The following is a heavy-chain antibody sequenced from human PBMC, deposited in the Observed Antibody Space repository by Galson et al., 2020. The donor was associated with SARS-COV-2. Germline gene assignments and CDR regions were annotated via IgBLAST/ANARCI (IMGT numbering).Heavy chain of an antibody. CDR1: GFTFSSYS. CDR3: ASPRGIKAVASPLDY. CDR2: ISSSSSYI. J-gene: IGHJ4*02. V-gene: IGHV3-21*01. Sequence: TGGSLRLSCAASGFTFSSYSMNWVRQAPGKGLEWVSSISSSSSYIYYADSVKGRFTISRDNAKNSLYLQMNSLRAEDTAVYYCASPRGIKAVASPLDYWGQGTLVTVSS. D-gene: IGHD6-19*01.